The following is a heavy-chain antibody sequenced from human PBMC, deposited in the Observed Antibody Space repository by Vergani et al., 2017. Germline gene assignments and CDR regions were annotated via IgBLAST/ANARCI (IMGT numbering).Heavy chain of an antibody. J-gene: IGHJ4*02. V-gene: IGHV5-51*01. D-gene: IGHD2-21*01. Sequence: EVQLVQSGAEVKKPGESLKISCQGSGYSITNYWIAWVRQRPGKGLEWMGIIYAGDSDVRYSPSSQGQVTMSVDKSITTAYLQWRSLKASDTAIYYCTRHVPCGDGACLHFDHWGQGTQVTVSS. CDR3: TRHVPCGDGACLHFDH. CDR2: IYAGDSDV. CDR1: GYSITNYW.